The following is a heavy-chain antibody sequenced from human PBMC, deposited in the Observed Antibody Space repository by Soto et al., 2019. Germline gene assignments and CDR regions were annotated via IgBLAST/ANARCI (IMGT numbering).Heavy chain of an antibody. D-gene: IGHD4-4*01. CDR2: INHSGDT. Sequence: SETLSLTCAFYGGSFSGYFWSWIRQSPEKGLEWIGEINHSGDTNYNPSLKSRVTISVDTSKYQFSLKLTSVTAADTGRYYCARTVTPYYHYGIDVWDQGTTVT. CDR1: GGSFSGYF. V-gene: IGHV4-34*01. J-gene: IGHJ6*02. CDR3: ARTVTPYYHYGIDV.